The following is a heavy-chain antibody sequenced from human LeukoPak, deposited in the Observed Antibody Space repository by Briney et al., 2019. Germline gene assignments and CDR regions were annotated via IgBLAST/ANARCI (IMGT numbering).Heavy chain of an antibody. V-gene: IGHV3-48*03. Sequence: GGSLRLSCAASGFTFSSYEMNWVRQAPGKGLEWVSYISSSASTIYYADSVKGRFTISRDNAKKLLYLQMNSLRAEDTAVYYCARGMATGSTNWFDPWGQGTLVTVSS. J-gene: IGHJ5*02. CDR1: GFTFSSYE. CDR2: ISSSASTI. D-gene: IGHD5-24*01. CDR3: ARGMATGSTNWFDP.